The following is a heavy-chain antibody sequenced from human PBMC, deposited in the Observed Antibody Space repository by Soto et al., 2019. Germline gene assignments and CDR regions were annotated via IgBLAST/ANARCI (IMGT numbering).Heavy chain of an antibody. Sequence: SETLSLTCAVSGYSITSGYYWGWIRQPPGKGLEWIGSIYHSGSTYYSPSLKSRVTISVDTPQKLFSLKLSSVTAADTAVYYCARLPYSYSGYDETYFDYWGQGTLVTVSS. J-gene: IGHJ4*02. V-gene: IGHV4-38-2*01. CDR1: GYSITSGYY. D-gene: IGHD5-12*01. CDR2: IYHSGST. CDR3: ARLPYSYSGYDETYFDY.